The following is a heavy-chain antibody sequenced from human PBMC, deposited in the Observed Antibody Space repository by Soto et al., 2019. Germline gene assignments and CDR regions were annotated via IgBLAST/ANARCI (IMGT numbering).Heavy chain of an antibody. CDR1: GASISGIY. D-gene: IGHD1-1*01. Sequence: SETLSLTCTVSGASISGIYCSWIWKSAGPGMERVGRIYATETADYNPSLKRRVMMSVDTSKKQFYLTLRPVTATATAASDCVRDGTKSLRDWFDPWGQGISVTVSS. CDR3: VRDGTKSLRDWFDP. CDR2: IYATETA. J-gene: IGHJ5*02. V-gene: IGHV4-4*07.